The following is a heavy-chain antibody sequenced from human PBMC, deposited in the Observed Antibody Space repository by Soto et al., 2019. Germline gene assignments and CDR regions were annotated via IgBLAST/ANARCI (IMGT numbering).Heavy chain of an antibody. J-gene: IGHJ4*02. CDR2: TIPLLNVA. CDR3: ARDSPIGSSFSGYDAIDS. CDR1: GGTFSTST. Sequence: SVKVSCKASGGTFSTSTFTWVRQAPGQGLEWMGRTIPLLNVADYAQDFQGRLTITADRSTSTTYMELTSLTSKGTAVYYCARDSPIGSSFSGYDAIDSWGQGTLVTVSS. D-gene: IGHD5-12*01. V-gene: IGHV1-69*04.